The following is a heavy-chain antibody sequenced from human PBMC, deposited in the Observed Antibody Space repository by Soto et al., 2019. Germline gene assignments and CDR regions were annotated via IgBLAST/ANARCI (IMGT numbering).Heavy chain of an antibody. D-gene: IGHD2-21*01. J-gene: IGHJ6*02. CDR3: ASGGDGSYYYYYGMDV. V-gene: IGHV1-46*01. CDR2: INPSGGST. Sequence: AASVKVSCKASGYTFTSYYMHWVRQAPGQGLEWMGIINPSGGSTSYAQKFQGRVTMTRDTSTSTVYMELSSLRSEDTAVYYCASGGDGSYYYYYGMDVWGQGTTVTVSS. CDR1: GYTFTSYY.